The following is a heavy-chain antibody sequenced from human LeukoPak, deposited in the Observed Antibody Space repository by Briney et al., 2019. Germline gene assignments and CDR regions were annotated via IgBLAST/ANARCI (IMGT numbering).Heavy chain of an antibody. CDR3: ASQRYDYVWGSYREYDY. CDR1: GYSFTSYW. J-gene: IGHJ4*02. CDR2: IYPGDSDT. V-gene: IGHV5-51*01. Sequence: GESPKISCKGSGYSFTSYWIGWVRQMPGKGLEWMGIIYPGDSDTRYSPSFQGQVTISADKSISTAYLQWSSLKASDTAMYYCASQRYDYVWGSYREYDYWGQGTLVTVSS. D-gene: IGHD3-16*02.